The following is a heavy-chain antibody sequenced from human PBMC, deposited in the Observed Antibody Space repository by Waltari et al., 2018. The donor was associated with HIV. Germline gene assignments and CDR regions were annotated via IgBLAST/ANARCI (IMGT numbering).Heavy chain of an antibody. CDR1: GGSLSSANYY. V-gene: IGHV4-61*02. CDR2: VDTSGST. J-gene: IGHJ4*02. Sequence: QVQLQESGPGLVKPSQTLSLTCTVTGGSLSSANYYWSWIRQPAGKGLEWIGRVDTSGSTNYNPSLKSRVTIFLDMSKNQFSLKLSSVTAADTAIYYCAREIAVGANYFDYWGQGTLVTVSS. CDR3: AREIAVGANYFDY. D-gene: IGHD1-26*01.